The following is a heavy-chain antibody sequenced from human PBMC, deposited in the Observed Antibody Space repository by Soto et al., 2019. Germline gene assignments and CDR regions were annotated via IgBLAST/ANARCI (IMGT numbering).Heavy chain of an antibody. V-gene: IGHV1-18*04. D-gene: IGHD6-19*01. J-gene: IGHJ6*02. CDR1: GYTFTSYG. CDR2: ISAYNGNT. Sequence: ASVKVSCKASGYTFTSYGISWVRQAPGQGLEWMGWISAYNGNTNYAQKLQGRVTMTTDTSTSTAYMELRSLRSDDTAVYYCARWRVAVAVVAHYYGMDVWGQGTTVTVSS. CDR3: ARWRVAVAVVAHYYGMDV.